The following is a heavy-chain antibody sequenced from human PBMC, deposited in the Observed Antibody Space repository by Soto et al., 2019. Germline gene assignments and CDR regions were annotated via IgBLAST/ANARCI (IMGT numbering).Heavy chain of an antibody. CDR3: TTIKVVVEVTCSYEGFSEYFHH. J-gene: IGHJ1*01. CDR1: GLSFTNAW. Sequence: GGSLRLSCEVSGLSFTNAWMSWVRQAPWKGLEWVGRVKSKADGETADYAAPVKGRFSISRDDSKNTVYLQMNSLKTEDTAVYYCTTIKVVVEVTCSYEGFSEYFHHSAQGSLVTVSS. V-gene: IGHV3-15*01. D-gene: IGHD2-15*01. CDR2: VKSKADGETA.